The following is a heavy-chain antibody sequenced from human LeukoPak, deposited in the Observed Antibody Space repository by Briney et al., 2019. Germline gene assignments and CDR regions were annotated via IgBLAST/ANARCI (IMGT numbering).Heavy chain of an antibody. Sequence: PGGSLRLSCAASGFTFSSYSMNWVRQAPGKGLEWVSSISSRSSYIYYAGSVKGRFTISRDNAKNSLYLQMNSLRAEDTAVYYCAKGQYYYDSSGYYLPLGIFDYWGQGTLVTVSS. CDR1: GFTFSSYS. J-gene: IGHJ4*02. CDR2: ISSRSSYI. V-gene: IGHV3-21*04. CDR3: AKGQYYYDSSGYYLPLGIFDY. D-gene: IGHD3-22*01.